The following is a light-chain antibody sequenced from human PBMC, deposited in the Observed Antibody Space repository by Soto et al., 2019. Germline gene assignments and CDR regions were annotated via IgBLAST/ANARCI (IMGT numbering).Light chain of an antibody. CDR2: SES. Sequence: ESVLTQSPGTLSLSPGERATLSCRISQSASTAYLAWYQQKPGQAPRLLIYSESNRATGIPDRFSARASGTDFTLTISRLEAEDFAVYYCQQYGNSRYTFGQGTKLEIK. J-gene: IGKJ2*01. V-gene: IGKV3-20*01. CDR1: QSASTAY. CDR3: QQYGNSRYT.